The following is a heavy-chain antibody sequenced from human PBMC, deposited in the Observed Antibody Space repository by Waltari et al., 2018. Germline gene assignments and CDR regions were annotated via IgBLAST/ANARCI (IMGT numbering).Heavy chain of an antibody. CDR2: IYYSGST. V-gene: IGHV4-30-4*08. Sequence: QEQLQESGPGLVKPSQTLSLTCTVSGGSISSGDYYWSWIRQPPGKGLEWIGYIYYSGSTYYNPSLKSRVTISVDTSKNQFSLKLSSVTAADTAVYYCAVNRAYGDYPNYYYYYMDVWGKGTTVTVSS. CDR3: AVNRAYGDYPNYYYYYMDV. D-gene: IGHD4-17*01. CDR1: GGSISSGDYY. J-gene: IGHJ6*03.